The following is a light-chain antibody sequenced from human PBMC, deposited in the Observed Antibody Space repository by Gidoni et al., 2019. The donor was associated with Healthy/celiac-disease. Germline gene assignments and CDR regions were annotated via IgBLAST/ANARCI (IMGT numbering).Light chain of an antibody. V-gene: IGKV3-20*01. J-gene: IGKJ2*01. Sequence: IVLTQSPVPLAWSPVERATLSCTASKSVSSSYLAWYQQKPGQAPRLLIYGASSRATGIPDRFIGSGSGTDFTLTISSLEPEDFAVYYCQQYGSSPKYTFGQGTKLEIK. CDR3: QQYGSSPKYT. CDR2: GAS. CDR1: KSVSSSY.